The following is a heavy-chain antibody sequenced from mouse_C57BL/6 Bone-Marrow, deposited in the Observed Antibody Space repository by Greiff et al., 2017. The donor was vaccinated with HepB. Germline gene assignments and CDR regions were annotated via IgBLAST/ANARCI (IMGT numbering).Heavy chain of an antibody. CDR2: IDPEDGDT. Sequence: VHVKQSGAELVRPGASVKLSCTASGFNIKDYYMHWVKQRPEQGLEWIGRIDPEDGDTEYAPKFQGKATMTADTSSNTAYLQLSSLTSEDTAVYYCTPLYSNYGYFDVWGTGTTVTVSS. V-gene: IGHV14-1*01. CDR3: TPLYSNYGYFDV. J-gene: IGHJ1*03. CDR1: GFNIKDYY. D-gene: IGHD2-5*01.